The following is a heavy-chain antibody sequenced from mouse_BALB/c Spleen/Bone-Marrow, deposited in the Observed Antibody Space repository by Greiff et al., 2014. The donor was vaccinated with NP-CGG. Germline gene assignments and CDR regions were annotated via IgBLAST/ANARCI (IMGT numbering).Heavy chain of an antibody. D-gene: IGHD1-1*01. CDR1: GFTFSSYA. J-gene: IGHJ1*01. CDR3: ARVTDTFYYGSSHWYFDV. Sequence: VQLKESGGGLVKPGGSLKLSCAASGFTFSSYAMSWVRQTPEKRLEWVASISSGGSTYYPDSVKGRFTISRDNVRNILYLQMSSLRSEDTAMYYCARVTDTFYYGSSHWYFDVGGAGTTVTVSP. V-gene: IGHV5-6-5*01. CDR2: ISSGGST.